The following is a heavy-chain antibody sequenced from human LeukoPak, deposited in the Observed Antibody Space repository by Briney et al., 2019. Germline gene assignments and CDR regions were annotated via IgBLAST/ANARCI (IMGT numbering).Heavy chain of an antibody. CDR3: AITDLDKEGYCSGGSCSGSVNSYYYYYGMDV. CDR1: GGTVSSYA. D-gene: IGHD2-15*01. Sequence: ASVKVSCKASGGTVSSYAISWVRQAPGQGLEWMGGIIPIFGTANYAQKFQGRVTITADESTSTAYMELSSLRSEDTAVYYCAITDLDKEGYCSGGSCSGSVNSYYYYYGMDVWGQGTTVTVSS. J-gene: IGHJ6*02. V-gene: IGHV1-69*13. CDR2: IIPIFGTA.